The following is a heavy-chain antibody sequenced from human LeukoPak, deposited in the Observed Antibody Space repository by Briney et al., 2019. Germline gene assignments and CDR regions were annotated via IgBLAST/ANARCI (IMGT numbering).Heavy chain of an antibody. D-gene: IGHD6-6*01. CDR2: IYHSGST. CDR3: ARAYSSSSGIVDY. V-gene: IGHV4-39*07. J-gene: IGHJ4*02. CDR1: GGSISSSSYY. Sequence: SETLSLTCTVSGGSISSSSYYWGWIRQPPGKGLEWIGYIYHSGSTYYNPSLKSRVTISVDRSKNQFSLKLSSVTAADTAVYYCARAYSSSSGIVDYWGQGTLVTVSS.